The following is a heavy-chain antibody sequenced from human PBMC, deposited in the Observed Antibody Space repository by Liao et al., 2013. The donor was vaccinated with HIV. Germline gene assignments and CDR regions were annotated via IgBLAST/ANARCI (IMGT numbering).Heavy chain of an antibody. D-gene: IGHD6-19*01. CDR2: IYYTGST. V-gene: IGHV4-39*07. Sequence: QVQLQESGPGLVKPSQTLSLACTVSNDSISSGSYYWGWIRQPPGKGLEWIANIYYTGSTYYNPPLKSRVTISLDTSKNQFSLRLTSVTAADTAVYFCATYRAEAASFDSWAQGTLVTVSS. J-gene: IGHJ4*02. CDR3: ATYRAEAASFDS. CDR1: NDSISSGSYY.